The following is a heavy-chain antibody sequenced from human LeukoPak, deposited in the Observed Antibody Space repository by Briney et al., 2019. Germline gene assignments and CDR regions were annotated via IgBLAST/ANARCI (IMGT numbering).Heavy chain of an antibody. V-gene: IGHV3-33*01. J-gene: IGHJ4*02. Sequence: GGSLRLSCAASGFTFINYGMAWVRQAPGKGLEWVALIWYDGTNPNYADFVKGRFPISRENSKNTLYLQLNSLRAEDTAVYYCASTRMDSFGSDYWGQGTLVTVSS. CDR1: GFTFINYG. CDR3: ASTRMDSFGSDY. CDR2: IWYDGTNP. D-gene: IGHD2-2*03.